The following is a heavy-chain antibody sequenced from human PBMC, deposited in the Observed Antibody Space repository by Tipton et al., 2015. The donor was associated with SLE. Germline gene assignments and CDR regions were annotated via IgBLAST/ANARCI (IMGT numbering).Heavy chain of an antibody. V-gene: IGHV4-61*02. CDR2: IYTSGST. D-gene: IGHD3-10*01. Sequence: LRLSCTVSGGSISSGSYYWSWIRQPAGKGLEWIGRIYTSGSTNYNPSLKSRVTISVDTSKNQFSLKLSSVTAADTAVYYCARDRGITMVQGVIDGMDVWGQGTTVTVSS. CDR1: GGSISSGSYY. J-gene: IGHJ6*02. CDR3: ARDRGITMVQGVIDGMDV.